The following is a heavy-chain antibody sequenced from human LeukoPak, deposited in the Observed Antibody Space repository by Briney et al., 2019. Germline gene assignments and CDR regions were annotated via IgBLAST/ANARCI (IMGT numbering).Heavy chain of an antibody. D-gene: IGHD5-18*01. J-gene: IGHJ6*03. Sequence: SETLSLTCTVSGGSISSYYWSWIRQPPGKGLEWIGYIYTSGSTNYNPSLKSRVTISVDTSKNQFSLKLSSVTAADTAVYYCARDSVDTAMDYYYYYYMDVWGKGTTVTISS. CDR1: GGSISSYY. CDR2: IYTSGST. V-gene: IGHV4-4*08. CDR3: ARDSVDTAMDYYYYYYMDV.